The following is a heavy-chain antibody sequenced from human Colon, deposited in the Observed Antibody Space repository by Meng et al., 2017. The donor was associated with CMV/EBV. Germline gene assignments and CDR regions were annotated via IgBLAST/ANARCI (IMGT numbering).Heavy chain of an antibody. CDR3: ARDRTHDGMDV. V-gene: IGHV1-69*06. Sequence: VKVSCKTSADIFDNYDIAWVRQAPGQGLEWMGRITPMFDKPAYAQIFRGRVTMTADRSTYTVSMELTSLRSDDTAVYYCARDRTHDGMDVWGQGTTVTVSS. D-gene: IGHD1/OR15-1a*01. J-gene: IGHJ6*02. CDR2: ITPMFDKP. CDR1: ADIFDNYD.